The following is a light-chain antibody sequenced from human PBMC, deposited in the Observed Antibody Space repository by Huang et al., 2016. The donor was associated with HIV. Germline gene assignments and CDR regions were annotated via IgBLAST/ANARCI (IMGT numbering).Light chain of an antibody. CDR3: QQLNSYPRT. J-gene: IGKJ1*01. CDR1: QGISSY. Sequence: IQLTQSPSSLSASVGDRVTITCRASQGISSYLAWYQQKPGKAPKLLIYAASTLQSWVPSRFSGSGSGTDFTLTISSLQPEDFATYYCQQLNSYPRTFGQGTKVEIK. CDR2: AAS. V-gene: IGKV1-9*01.